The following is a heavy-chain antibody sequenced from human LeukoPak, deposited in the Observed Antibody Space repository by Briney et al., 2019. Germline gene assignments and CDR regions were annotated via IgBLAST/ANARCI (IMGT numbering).Heavy chain of an antibody. Sequence: AXVKVSCKVSGYTLTELSMHWVRQAPGKGLEWMGGFDPEDGETIYAQKFQGRVTMTEDTSTDTAYMELSSLRSEDTAVYYCATRRIYYDSSGYYDFYWFDPWGQGTLVTVSS. CDR2: FDPEDGET. CDR1: GYTLTELS. D-gene: IGHD3-22*01. J-gene: IGHJ5*02. V-gene: IGHV1-24*01. CDR3: ATRRIYYDSSGYYDFYWFDP.